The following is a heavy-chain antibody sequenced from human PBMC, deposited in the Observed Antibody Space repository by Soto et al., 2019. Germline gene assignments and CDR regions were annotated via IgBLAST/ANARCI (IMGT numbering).Heavy chain of an antibody. D-gene: IGHD1-26*01. CDR2: ISAYNGNT. J-gene: IGHJ3*02. CDR1: GYTLTNYG. CDR3: ARGNEWELPAPAFDI. V-gene: IGHV1-18*04. Sequence: QVQLVQSGAEVKKPGASVKVPCKASGYTLTNYGISWVRQAPGQGLEWMGWISAYNGNTNYAQKLQGRVTMTTDTSASTAYMELRSLTSDDTAVYYCARGNEWELPAPAFDIWGQGTMVTVSS.